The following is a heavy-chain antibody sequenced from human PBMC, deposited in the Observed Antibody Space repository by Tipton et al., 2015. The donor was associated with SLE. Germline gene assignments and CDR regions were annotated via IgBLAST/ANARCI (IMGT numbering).Heavy chain of an antibody. D-gene: IGHD7-27*01. J-gene: IGHJ3*02. Sequence: TLSLTCAVYGGSFSGYYWSWIRQPPGKGLEWIGYIYYSGRTNYNPSLKSRVTISVDTSKNQFSLKLSSVTAADTAVYYCARNKNWGGAFDIWGQGTMVTVSS. V-gene: IGHV4-34*01. CDR3: ARNKNWGGAFDI. CDR1: GGSFSGYY. CDR2: IYYSGRT.